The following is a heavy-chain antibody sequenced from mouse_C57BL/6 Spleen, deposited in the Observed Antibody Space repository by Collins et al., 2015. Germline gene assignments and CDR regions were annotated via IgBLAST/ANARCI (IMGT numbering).Heavy chain of an antibody. J-gene: IGHJ3*01. V-gene: IGHV3-2*02. D-gene: IGHD2-4*01. CDR3: AVYDYDAAWFAY. CDR2: ISYSGST. Sequence: DVQLQESGPGLVKPSQSLSLTYTVTGYSITSDYAWNWIRQFPGNKLEWMGYISYSGSTSYNPSLKSRISITRDTSKNQFFLQLNSVTTEDTATYYCAVYDYDAAWFAYWGQGTLVTVSA. CDR1: GYSITSDYA.